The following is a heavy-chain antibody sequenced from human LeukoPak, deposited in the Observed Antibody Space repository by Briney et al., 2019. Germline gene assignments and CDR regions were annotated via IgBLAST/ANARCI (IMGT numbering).Heavy chain of an antibody. J-gene: IGHJ5*01. CDR1: GYRFIGYW. CDR2: IYPGDSDT. CDR3: ARSEMSTFFDF. Sequence: GESLKISCQGSGYRFIGYWIGWVRQVPGKGLEWLGIIYPGDSDTKYRPSLQGQVTISVDKSINTAYLQWSGLKTSDTAIYYCARSEMSTFFDFWGQGTLVTVSS. D-gene: IGHD5-24*01. V-gene: IGHV5-51*01.